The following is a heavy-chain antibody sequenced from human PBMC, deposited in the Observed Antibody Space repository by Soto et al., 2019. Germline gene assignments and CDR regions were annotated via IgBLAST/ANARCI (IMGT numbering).Heavy chain of an antibody. V-gene: IGHV4-59*01. CDR1: GGSMSECF. CDR2: IYYLGST. D-gene: IGHD3-10*01. CDR3: ARDGYDGSGSPYPAY. J-gene: IGHJ4*02. Sequence: SETLSLTCSVSGGSMSECFWSWIRQSPGKGLEWIGYIYYLGSTDYNPSLKSRVTISVDTSKRQFSLRLTSVTAADTAVYYCARDGYDGSGSPYPAYWGPGTQVTASS.